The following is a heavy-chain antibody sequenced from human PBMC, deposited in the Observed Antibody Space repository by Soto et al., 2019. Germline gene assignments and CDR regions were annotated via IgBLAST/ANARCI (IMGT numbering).Heavy chain of an antibody. D-gene: IGHD3-22*01. Sequence: EVQLVESGGGLVQPGGSLRLSCAASGFTFSSYWMHWVRQAPGKGLVWVSRINTDGSSTSYADSVKGRFTISRDNAKNTLYLQMNSLSAEDTAVYYCARVHYYDSSGYYYYFDYWGQGTLVTVSS. CDR2: INTDGSST. J-gene: IGHJ4*02. CDR1: GFTFSSYW. CDR3: ARVHYYDSSGYYYYFDY. V-gene: IGHV3-74*01.